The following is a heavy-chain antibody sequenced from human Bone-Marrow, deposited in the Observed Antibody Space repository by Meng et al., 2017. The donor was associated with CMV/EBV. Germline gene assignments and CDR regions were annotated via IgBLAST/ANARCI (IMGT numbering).Heavy chain of an antibody. V-gene: IGHV1-2*02. J-gene: IGHJ4*02. CDR2: INPNSGGT. D-gene: IGHD3-9*01. CDR3: ARDILTGYYTDY. CDR1: GYTFTGYY. Sequence: ASVKVSCKASGYTFTGYYMHWVRQAPGQGLEWMGWINPNSGGTNYAQKFQGRVTMTRETSITTAYMGLSRLRSDDTAVYYCARDILTGYYTDYWGQGTLVTVSS.